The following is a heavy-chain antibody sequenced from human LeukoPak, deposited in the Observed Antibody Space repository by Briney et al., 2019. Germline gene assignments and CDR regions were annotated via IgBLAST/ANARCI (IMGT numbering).Heavy chain of an antibody. V-gene: IGHV1-2*02. CDR2: INPNSGGT. D-gene: IGHD2-15*01. J-gene: IGHJ5*02. CDR1: GYTFTGYY. CDR3: ARDVKVVVGESNWFDP. Sequence: ASVKVSCKASGYTFTGYYMHWVRQAPGQGLEWMGWINPNSGGTNYAQKFQGRVTMTRDTSISTACMELSRLRSDDTAVYYCARDVKVVVGESNWFDPWGQGTLVTVSS.